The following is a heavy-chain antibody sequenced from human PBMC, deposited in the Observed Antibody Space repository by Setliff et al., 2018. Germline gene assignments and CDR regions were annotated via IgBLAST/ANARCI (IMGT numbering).Heavy chain of an antibody. CDR3: AKVPITKVYFYMDV. J-gene: IGHJ6*03. V-gene: IGHV4-4*08. CDR1: GGSISRYH. D-gene: IGHD3-10*01. CDR2: IQTSGTT. Sequence: NPSETLSLTCTVSGGSISRYHWSWIRQPPGKGLEWIGYIQTSGTTNYNPSLKSRVTISVNTSKNQFSLRLSSVTAADTAVYYCAKVPITKVYFYMDVWGKGTTVTAP.